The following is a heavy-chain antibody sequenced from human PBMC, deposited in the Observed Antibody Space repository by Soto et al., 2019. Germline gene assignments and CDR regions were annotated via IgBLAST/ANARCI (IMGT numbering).Heavy chain of an antibody. CDR2: ISGSGGST. J-gene: IGHJ4*02. V-gene: IGHV3-23*01. D-gene: IGHD3-10*01. CDR3: AKEQLLLWFGELLSGDFDY. CDR1: GFTFSSYA. Sequence: GGSLSLSCAASGFTFSSYAMSWVRQAPGKGLEWVSAISGSGGSTYYADSVKGRFTISRDNSKNTLFLQMNSLRAEDTAVYYCAKEQLLLWFGELLSGDFDYWGQGTLVTVSS.